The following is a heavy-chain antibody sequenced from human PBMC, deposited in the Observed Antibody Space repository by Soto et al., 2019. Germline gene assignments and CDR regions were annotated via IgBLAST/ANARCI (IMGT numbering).Heavy chain of an antibody. J-gene: IGHJ4*02. D-gene: IGHD6-19*01. Sequence: PGGSLRLSCAASGFTVSSIYMSWVRQAPGKGLEWVSVLYSGGTTNYADSVKGRFSISRDNSKNTLYLQMNSLRADDTAVYYCARWTAVSGLDYWGQGTLVTVSS. CDR1: GFTVSSIY. CDR2: LYSGGTT. CDR3: ARWTAVSGLDY. V-gene: IGHV3-66*01.